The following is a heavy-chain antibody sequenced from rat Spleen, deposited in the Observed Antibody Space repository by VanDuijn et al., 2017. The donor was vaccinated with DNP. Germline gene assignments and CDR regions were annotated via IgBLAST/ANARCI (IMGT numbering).Heavy chain of an antibody. D-gene: IGHD1-9*01. CDR2: IWTGGST. J-gene: IGHJ2*01. CDR1: GFSLTSYH. CDR3: ARAYYGYKAYFDY. Sequence: QVQLRGSGPGLVQPSQTLSLTCTVSGFSLTSYHVHWVRQPSGKGLEWMGVIWTGGSTEYNSALKSRLSINRDTSKSQVFLKMNSLQTEDTATYYCARAYYGYKAYFDYWGQGVMVTVSS. V-gene: IGHV2-30*01.